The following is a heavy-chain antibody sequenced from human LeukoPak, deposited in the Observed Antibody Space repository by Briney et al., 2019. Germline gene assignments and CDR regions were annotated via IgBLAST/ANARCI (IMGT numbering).Heavy chain of an antibody. Sequence: ASVKVSCKASGYTFTSYGISWVRQAPGQGLEWMGWISAYNGNTNYAQKLQGRVTMATDTSTSTAYMELRSLRSDDTAVYYCARVGIGRVVVVAATSAFDIWGQGTMVTVSS. J-gene: IGHJ3*02. CDR2: ISAYNGNT. V-gene: IGHV1-18*01. CDR1: GYTFTSYG. D-gene: IGHD2-15*01. CDR3: ARVGIGRVVVVAATSAFDI.